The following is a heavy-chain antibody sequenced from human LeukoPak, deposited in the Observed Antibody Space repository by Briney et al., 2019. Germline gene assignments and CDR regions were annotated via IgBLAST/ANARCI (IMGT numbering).Heavy chain of an antibody. CDR3: AKDPPRGSSGLFGGYFDY. CDR1: GFTFSSYA. CDR2: ISGSGGST. Sequence: GGSLTLSCAASGFTFSSYAMSWVRQAPGKGLEWGSAISGSGGSTYYADSVKGRFTISRDNSKNTLYLQMNSLRAEDTAIYYCAKDPPRGSSGLFGGYFDYWGQGTLVTVSS. J-gene: IGHJ4*02. D-gene: IGHD3-22*01. V-gene: IGHV3-23*01.